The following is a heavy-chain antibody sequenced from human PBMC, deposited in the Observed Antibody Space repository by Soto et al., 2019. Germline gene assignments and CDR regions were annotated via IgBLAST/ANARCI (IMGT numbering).Heavy chain of an antibody. CDR2: IYYTVST. J-gene: IGHJ5*02. Sequence: SETLSLTCIVSCGSISGYYWSWIRQTPGNGLYCVGHIYYTVSTNXXPSLKSRXXISVDTSKNHXYLKLXSVTAADTAMXYCAMTKTTLYNCFDPWGQGTQVTVSS. V-gene: IGHV4-59*08. CDR3: AMTKTTLYNCFDP. CDR1: CGSISGYY. D-gene: IGHD1-7*01.